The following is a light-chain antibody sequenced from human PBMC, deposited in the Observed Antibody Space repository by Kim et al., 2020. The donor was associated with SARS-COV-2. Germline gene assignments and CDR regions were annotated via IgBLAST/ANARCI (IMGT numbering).Light chain of an antibody. CDR1: QGISSY. V-gene: IGKV1-8*01. Sequence: AIRITQSPSSLSASTGDRVTITCRASQGISSYLAWYQQKPGKAPKLLIYAASTLQSGGPSRFSGSGSGPDSTLTTSCLQSEDFATYCCQQYYSHPLTFGGGTKVDIK. CDR3: QQYYSHPLT. CDR2: AAS. J-gene: IGKJ4*01.